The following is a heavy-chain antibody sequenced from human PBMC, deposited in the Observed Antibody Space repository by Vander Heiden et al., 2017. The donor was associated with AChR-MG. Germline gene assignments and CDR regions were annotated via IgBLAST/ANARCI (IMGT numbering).Heavy chain of an antibody. Sequence: QLQLQESGPGLVKPSETLSLTCTVPGGSISSSSYYWGWIRQPPGKGLEWIGSIYYSGSTYYNPSLKSRVTISVDTSKNQFSLKLSSVTAADTAVYYCARGPMRYYDSSGTRTYYYGMDVWGQGTTVTVSS. J-gene: IGHJ6*02. CDR1: GGSISSSSYY. CDR2: IYYSGST. CDR3: ARGPMRYYDSSGTRTYYYGMDV. V-gene: IGHV4-39*01. D-gene: IGHD3-22*01.